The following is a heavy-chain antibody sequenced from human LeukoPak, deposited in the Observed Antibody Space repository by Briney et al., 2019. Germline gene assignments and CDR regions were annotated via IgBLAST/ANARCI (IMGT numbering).Heavy chain of an antibody. J-gene: IGHJ4*02. CDR3: ARAPSGLDY. Sequence: GGSLTLSCAVSGFTLSYHNMDWVRQAAGKGLKWVGRTTNKAHSYTTEYAASVKGRFTISRDDSQTSLYLQMNSLKTEDTAVYYCARAPSGLDYWGQGILVTVSS. D-gene: IGHD2-15*01. CDR2: TTNKAHSYTT. CDR1: GFTLSYHN. V-gene: IGHV3-72*01.